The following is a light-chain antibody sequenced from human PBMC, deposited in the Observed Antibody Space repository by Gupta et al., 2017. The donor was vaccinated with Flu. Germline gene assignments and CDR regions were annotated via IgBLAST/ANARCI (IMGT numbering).Light chain of an antibody. CDR2: EVS. CDR3: SSYTSSSTLVV. V-gene: IGLV2-14*01. J-gene: IGLJ2*01. CDR1: SSDVGGYNY. Sequence: QSALTQPASVSGSPGQSLTISCTGTSSDVGGYNYVSWYQQHPGKAPKLMIYEVSNRPSGVSNRFAGSKSCNTASLTISGLQADDEADYYCSSYTSSSTLVVFGGGTKLTVL.